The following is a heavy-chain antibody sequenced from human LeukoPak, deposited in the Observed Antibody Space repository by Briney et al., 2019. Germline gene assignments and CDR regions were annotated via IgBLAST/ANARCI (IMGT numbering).Heavy chain of an antibody. J-gene: IGHJ5*02. V-gene: IGHV4-4*07. D-gene: IGHD1-26*01. CDR2: IYTSGST. Sequence: SETLSLTCTVSGGSISSYYWSWIRQPAGKGLEWIGRIYTSGSTNYNPSLKSRVTMSVDTSKNQFSLKLSSVTAADTAVYYCAKGAGAGQVDWFDPWGQGTLVTVSS. CDR3: AKGAGAGQVDWFDP. CDR1: GGSISSYY.